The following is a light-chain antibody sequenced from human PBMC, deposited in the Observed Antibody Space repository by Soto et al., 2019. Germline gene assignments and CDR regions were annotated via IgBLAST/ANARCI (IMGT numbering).Light chain of an antibody. Sequence: DVVMTQSPFSLPVTLGQPASISFTASQSLVYSDGNTYLNWIQQRPGQSPRRLLYKVSNRDSGVQDRCSGIGSGTDFTLKISRVEAEYVGVYYCMQGTHWPYTSGQGTELEIK. CDR2: KVS. V-gene: IGKV2-30*01. CDR1: QSLVYSDGNTY. J-gene: IGKJ2*01. CDR3: MQGTHWPYT.